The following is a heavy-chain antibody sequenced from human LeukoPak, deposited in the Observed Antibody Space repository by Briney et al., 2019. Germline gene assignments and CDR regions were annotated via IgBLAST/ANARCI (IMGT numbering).Heavy chain of an antibody. J-gene: IGHJ4*02. CDR2: ISSSGSTI. D-gene: IGHD5-24*01. CDR3: ATSEVATLYFDY. CDR1: GFTFSSYE. Sequence: GGSLRLSCAASGFTFSSYEMNWVRQAPGKGLEWVSYISSSGSTIYYADSVKGRFTISRDNSKNTLYLQMNSLRAEDTAVYYCATSEVATLYFDYWGQGTLVTVSS. V-gene: IGHV3-48*01.